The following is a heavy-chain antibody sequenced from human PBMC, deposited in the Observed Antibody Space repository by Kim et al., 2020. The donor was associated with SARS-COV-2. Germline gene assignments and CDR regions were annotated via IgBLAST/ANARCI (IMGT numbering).Heavy chain of an antibody. CDR1: GYTFTSYD. CDR3: ARCRYGYRYGPSVVFYY. Sequence: ASVKVSCKASGYTFTSYDINWVRQATGQGLEWMGWMNPNSGNTGYAQKLQGRVTMTRNTSISTAYMELSSLRSEDTAVYYCARCRYGYRYGPSVVFYYCGQGTLVTVSS. V-gene: IGHV1-8*01. D-gene: IGHD5-18*01. CDR2: MNPNSGNT. J-gene: IGHJ4*02.